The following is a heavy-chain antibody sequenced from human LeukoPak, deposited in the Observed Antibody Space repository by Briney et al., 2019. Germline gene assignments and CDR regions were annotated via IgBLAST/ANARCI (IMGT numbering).Heavy chain of an antibody. CDR2: ISYDGSNK. CDR3: ARANYYGSGSYYNWDY. J-gene: IGHJ4*02. CDR1: GFTFSSYA. D-gene: IGHD3-10*01. V-gene: IGHV3-30-3*01. Sequence: GGSLRLSCAASGFTFSSYAMHWVRQAPGKGLEWVAVISYDGSNKYYADSVKGRFTISRDNSKNTLYLQMNSLRAEDTAVYYCARANYYGSGSYYNWDYWGQGTLVTVSS.